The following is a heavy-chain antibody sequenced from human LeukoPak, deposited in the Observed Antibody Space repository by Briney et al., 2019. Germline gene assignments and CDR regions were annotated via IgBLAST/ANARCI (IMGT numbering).Heavy chain of an antibody. J-gene: IGHJ5*02. D-gene: IGHD4-17*01. V-gene: IGHV3-20*04. CDR2: INWNGGST. CDR1: GFTFYDYG. CDR3: ARDDYGDYSIWFDP. Sequence: GGSLRLSCAASGFTFYDYGMSWVRQAPGKGLEWVSGINWNGGSTVYADSVKGRFTISRDNAKNSLYLQMNSLRAEDTALYYCARDDYGDYSIWFDPWGQGTLVTVSS.